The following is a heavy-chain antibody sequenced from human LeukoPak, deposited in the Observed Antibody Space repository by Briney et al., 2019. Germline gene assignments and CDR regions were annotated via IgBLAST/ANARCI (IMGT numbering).Heavy chain of an antibody. CDR1: GFTFSTYA. D-gene: IGHD4-23*01. CDR3: AKDVTVVTPRDLFDY. V-gene: IGHV3-23*01. J-gene: IGHJ4*02. CDR2: ISGRGGST. Sequence: GGSLRLSCVASGFTFSTYAMTWVRQAPGKGLEWVSAISGRGGSTYYADSVKGRFTISRDNSKNTVYLQMNSLRAEDTAVYYCAKDVTVVTPRDLFDYWGQGTLVAVSS.